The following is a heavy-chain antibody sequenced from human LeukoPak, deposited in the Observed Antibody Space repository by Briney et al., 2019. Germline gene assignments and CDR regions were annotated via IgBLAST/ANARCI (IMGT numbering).Heavy chain of an antibody. CDR1: GGTFSSYA. CDR2: VIPIFGTA. Sequence: SVKVSCKASGGTFSSYAISWVRQAPGQGLEWMGGVIPIFGTANYAQKFQGRVTITTDESTSTAYMELRSLRSDDTAVYYCARDGLWELERTFDYWGQGTLVTVSS. D-gene: IGHD1-26*01. J-gene: IGHJ4*02. CDR3: ARDGLWELERTFDY. V-gene: IGHV1-69*05.